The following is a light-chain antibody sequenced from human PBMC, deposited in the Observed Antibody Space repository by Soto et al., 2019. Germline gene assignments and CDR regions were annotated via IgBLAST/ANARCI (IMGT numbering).Light chain of an antibody. CDR3: QQYNSSPT. J-gene: IGKJ1*01. V-gene: IGKV1-5*03. Sequence: DIQLTQSPSTLSASVGDRVTITCRASQSISSWLAWYQQKPGKAPKLLIYKAPSLESGVPSRFSCSGSGTEFTLTISSLQPDDFATYYGQQYNSSPTFGQGTKVEIK. CDR1: QSISSW. CDR2: KAP.